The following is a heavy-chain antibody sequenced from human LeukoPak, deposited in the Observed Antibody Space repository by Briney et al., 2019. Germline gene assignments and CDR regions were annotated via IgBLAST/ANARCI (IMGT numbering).Heavy chain of an antibody. D-gene: IGHD5-18*01. J-gene: IGHJ4*02. CDR3: ARHVDTAMEYYFDY. CDR1: GGSISSSSYY. V-gene: IGHV4-39*01. CDR2: IYYSGST. Sequence: KPSETLSLTCTVSGGSISSSSYYWGWIRQPPGKGLEWIGSIYYSGSTYYNPSLKSRVTISVDTSKNQFSLKLSSVTAADTAVYYCARHVDTAMEYYFDYWGQGTLVTVSS.